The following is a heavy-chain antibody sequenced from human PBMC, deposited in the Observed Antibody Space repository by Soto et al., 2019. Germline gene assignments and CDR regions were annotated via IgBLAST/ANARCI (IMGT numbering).Heavy chain of an antibody. CDR1: GYTFTGYY. CDR2: INPNSGGT. V-gene: IGHV1-2*04. Sequence: QVQLVQSGAEVKKPGASVKVSCKASGYTFTGYYMHWVRQAPGQGLEWMGWINPNSGGTNYAQKFQGWVTMTRDASMSLAYMGLSRMGSDDRAVDCCERAPDYALGYYGMDVWGQGTTVTVSS. CDR3: ERAPDYALGYYGMDV. D-gene: IGHD4-17*01. J-gene: IGHJ6*02.